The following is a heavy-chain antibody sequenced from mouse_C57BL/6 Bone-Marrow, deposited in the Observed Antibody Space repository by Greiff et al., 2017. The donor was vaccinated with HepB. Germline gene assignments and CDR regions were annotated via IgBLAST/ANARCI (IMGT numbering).Heavy chain of an antibody. V-gene: IGHV1-76*01. D-gene: IGHD1-1*01. Sequence: QVQLQQSGAELVRPGASVKLSCKASGYTFTDYYINWVKQRPGQGLEWIARIYPGSGNTYYNEKFKGKATLTAEKSSSTAYMQLSSLTSEDSAVYFCARGYITTVFDYWGQGTTLTVSS. CDR3: ARGYITTVFDY. CDR1: GYTFTDYY. CDR2: IYPGSGNT. J-gene: IGHJ2*01.